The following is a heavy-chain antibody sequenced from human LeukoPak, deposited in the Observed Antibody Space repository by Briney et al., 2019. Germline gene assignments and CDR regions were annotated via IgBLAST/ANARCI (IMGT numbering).Heavy chain of an antibody. J-gene: IGHJ3*02. CDR2: ISSSSSYI. CDR3: ARSTSFFDAFDI. D-gene: IGHD2/OR15-2a*01. Sequence: PGGSLRLSCAASGFTFSSYSMNWVRQAPGKGLEWVSSISSSSSYIYYADSVKGRFTISRDNAKNSLYLQMNSLRAEDTAVYFCARSTSFFDAFDIWGQGTMVTVSS. V-gene: IGHV3-21*04. CDR1: GFTFSSYS.